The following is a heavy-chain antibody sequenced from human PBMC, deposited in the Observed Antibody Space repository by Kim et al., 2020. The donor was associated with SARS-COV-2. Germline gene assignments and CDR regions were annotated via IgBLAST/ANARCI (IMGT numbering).Heavy chain of an antibody. J-gene: IGHJ4*01. V-gene: IGHV3-23*01. Sequence: YAASVKGRLTIYRDNTRNTAYLQVNSVRPEDTALYYCAKKLAVTTAIDCWGQGTLVPVSS. D-gene: IGHD4-17*01. CDR3: AKKLAVTTAIDC.